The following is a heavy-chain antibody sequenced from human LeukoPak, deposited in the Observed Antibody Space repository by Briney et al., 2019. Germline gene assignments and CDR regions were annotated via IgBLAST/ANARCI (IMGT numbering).Heavy chain of an antibody. D-gene: IGHD4-11*01. Sequence: ASVKVSCKTSGYTFTDFYLHWVRQVPGQGLEWMGWINPNRGGTSYAQKFQGRVTVTRDTSISTAYMELSRLRSDNTAVYYCARVATVTNVRWFDPWGQGTLVTVSS. V-gene: IGHV1-2*02. CDR1: GYTFTDFY. CDR2: INPNRGGT. CDR3: ARVATVTNVRWFDP. J-gene: IGHJ5*02.